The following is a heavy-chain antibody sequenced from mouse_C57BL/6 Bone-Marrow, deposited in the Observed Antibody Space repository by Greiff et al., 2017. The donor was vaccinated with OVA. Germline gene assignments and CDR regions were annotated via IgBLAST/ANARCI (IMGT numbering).Heavy chain of an antibody. CDR2: IRLKSDNYAT. D-gene: IGHD1-1*01. CDR3: TKSPHYYGSSWFAY. J-gene: IGHJ3*01. Sequence: EVQLQESGGGLVQPGGSMKLSCVASGFTFSNYWMNWVRQSPETGLEWVAQIRLKSDNYATNYAESVKGRFTISRDDSKSSVYLQMSNLRAEDNGIYYCTKSPHYYGSSWFAYWGQGTLVTVSA. CDR1: GFTFSNYW. V-gene: IGHV6-3*01.